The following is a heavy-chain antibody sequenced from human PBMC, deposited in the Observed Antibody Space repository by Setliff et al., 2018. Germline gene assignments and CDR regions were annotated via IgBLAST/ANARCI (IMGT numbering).Heavy chain of an antibody. CDR2: IGARNVKT. CDR3: AISTLSICTGGSCPNVFDV. J-gene: IGHJ3*01. V-gene: IGHV1-18*01. Sequence: ASVKVSCKASGYTFRQSIVSWVRQAPGQGLEWMGWIGARNVKTNYAQKFQDRVTMTTDTSTSTGYMELRGLRSDDTAMYYCAISTLSICTGGSCPNVFDVWGQGTMVTVSS. D-gene: IGHD2-8*02. CDR1: GYTFRQSI.